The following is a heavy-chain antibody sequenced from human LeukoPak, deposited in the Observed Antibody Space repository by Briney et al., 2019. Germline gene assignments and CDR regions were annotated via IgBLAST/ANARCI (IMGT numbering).Heavy chain of an antibody. CDR1: GYTFTSYG. CDR3: ARVGRNYGSGSYYSDSRFDP. Sequence: GASVKVSCKASGYTFTSYGISWVRQAPGQGLEWMGWISAYNGNTNYAQKLQGRVTMTTDTSTSTAYMELRSLRSDDTAVYYCARVGRNYGSGSYYSDSRFDPWGQGTLVTVSS. J-gene: IGHJ5*02. D-gene: IGHD3-10*01. CDR2: ISAYNGNT. V-gene: IGHV1-18*01.